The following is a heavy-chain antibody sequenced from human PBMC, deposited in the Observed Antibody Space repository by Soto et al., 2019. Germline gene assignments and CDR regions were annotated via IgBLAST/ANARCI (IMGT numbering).Heavy chain of an antibody. CDR2: IYWDDDK. J-gene: IGHJ4*02. V-gene: IGHV2-5*02. CDR3: AHSRNGGSTVDNKPYDF. Sequence: QITLKESGPTLVKPTQTLTLTCTLSGFSVTTSGVGVGWIRQPPGKALEWLALIYWDDDKRYSPSLKTRLTITKDPSKNQVVLTMTNIDPVDTATYYCAHSRNGGSTVDNKPYDFWGQGTLVTVSS. D-gene: IGHD2-8*02. CDR1: GFSVTTSGVG.